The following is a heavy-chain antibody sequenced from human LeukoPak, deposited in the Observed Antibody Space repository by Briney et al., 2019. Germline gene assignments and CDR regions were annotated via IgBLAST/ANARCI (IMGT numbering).Heavy chain of an antibody. CDR3: ARAPSEIGGYYPEYFRH. CDR1: GVSGSTFSTFV. Sequence: GGSLRLSCGASGVSGSTFSTFVMGWVRQAPGKGLVWVSRIKSDGSTNYADSVKGRFTISRDNAKNTVSLQMNSLRPEDTGVYYCARAPSEIGGYYPEYFRHWGQGTLVTVSS. CDR2: IKSDGST. V-gene: IGHV3-74*01. J-gene: IGHJ1*01. D-gene: IGHD3-22*01.